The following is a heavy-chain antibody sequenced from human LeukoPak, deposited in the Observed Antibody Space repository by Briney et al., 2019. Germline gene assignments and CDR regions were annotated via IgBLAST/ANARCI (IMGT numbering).Heavy chain of an antibody. CDR2: IYYSGST. CDR1: GGSISSGGYY. Sequence: SQTLSLTCTVSGGSISSGGYYWSWIRQHPGKGLEWIGYIYYSGSTYYNPSLKSRVTISVDTSKNQFSLKLGSVTAADAAVYYCARDAGYSSSRTFDYWGQGTLVTVSS. J-gene: IGHJ4*02. V-gene: IGHV4-31*03. CDR3: ARDAGYSSSRTFDY. D-gene: IGHD6-13*01.